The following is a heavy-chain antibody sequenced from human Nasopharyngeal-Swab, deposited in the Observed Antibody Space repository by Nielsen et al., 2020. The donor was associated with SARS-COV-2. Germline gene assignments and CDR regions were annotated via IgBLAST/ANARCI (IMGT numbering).Heavy chain of an antibody. V-gene: IGHV6-1*01. CDR1: GDSVSNDRVA. CDR3: ARDRGALNV. J-gene: IGHJ6*02. Sequence: SQTLSLTCVISGDSVSNDRVAWNWIRQSPSRGLEWLGRTYYRSQWYSDYAVSVKSRITINPDTAKNQFSLQLNSVTPEDTAVYYCARDRGALNVWGQGTTVTVSS. CDR2: TYYRSQWYS. D-gene: IGHD3-10*01.